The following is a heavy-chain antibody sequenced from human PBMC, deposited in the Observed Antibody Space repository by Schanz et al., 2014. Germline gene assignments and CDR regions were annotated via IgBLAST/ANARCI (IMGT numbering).Heavy chain of an antibody. J-gene: IGHJ5*02. CDR2: ISDSGGSM. CDR1: GFTFSDYA. D-gene: IGHD1-26*01. Sequence: ESGGGLVQPGGSLRVSCAATGFTFSDYAMSWVRQAPGKGLEWVSAISDSGGSMFYADSVKGRFTISRDNSNHTLYLQMNSLRADDTAVYYCAKELYSGSHYGWFDPWGQGTLVTVSS. V-gene: IGHV3-23*01. CDR3: AKELYSGSHYGWFDP.